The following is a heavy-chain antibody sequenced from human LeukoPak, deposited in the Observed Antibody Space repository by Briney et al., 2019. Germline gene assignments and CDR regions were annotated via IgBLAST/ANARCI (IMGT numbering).Heavy chain of an antibody. Sequence: SETLSLTCAVYGGSFSGYYWSWIRQPPGKGLEWIGEINHSGSTNYNPSLKSRVTISVDTSKNQFSLKLSSVTAADTAVYYCARGRGQYYYDSSGYLNWFDPWGQGTLVTVSS. CDR3: ARGRGQYYYDSSGYLNWFDP. D-gene: IGHD3-22*01. J-gene: IGHJ5*02. CDR2: INHSGST. V-gene: IGHV4-34*01. CDR1: GGSFSGYY.